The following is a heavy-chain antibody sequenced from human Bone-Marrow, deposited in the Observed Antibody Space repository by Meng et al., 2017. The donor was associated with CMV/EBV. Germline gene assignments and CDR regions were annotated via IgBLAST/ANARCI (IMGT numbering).Heavy chain of an antibody. CDR2: IRYDGSNK. CDR1: GFTFNAYG. CDR3: AKDEAVPAGGFYAFDI. D-gene: IGHD2-2*01. Sequence: GGSLRLSCAASGFTFNAYGMHWVRQAPGKGLEWVAFIRYDGSNKYYADSVKGRFTISRDNSKNTLYLQMNSLRAEDTAVYYCAKDEAVPAGGFYAFDIWGQGTMVTVSS. J-gene: IGHJ3*02. V-gene: IGHV3-30*02.